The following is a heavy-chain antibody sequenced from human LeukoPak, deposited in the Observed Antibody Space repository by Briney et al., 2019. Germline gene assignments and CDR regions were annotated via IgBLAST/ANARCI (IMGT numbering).Heavy chain of an antibody. V-gene: IGHV3-48*03. CDR1: GFTFSNYE. J-gene: IGHJ5*02. Sequence: PGGSLRLSCATSGFTFSNYEMNWVRQAPGKGLEWISYLTTSGSTKYYADSVKGRFTISRDNAKNSLYLQMYSLRAEDTAVYYCARDSGWHRFDPWGQGTLVTVSS. CDR2: LTTSGSTK. CDR3: ARDSGWHRFDP. D-gene: IGHD3-10*01.